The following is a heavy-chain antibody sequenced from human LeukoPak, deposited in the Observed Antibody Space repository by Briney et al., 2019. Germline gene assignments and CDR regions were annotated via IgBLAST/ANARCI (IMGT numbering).Heavy chain of an antibody. CDR2: LIENGATT. CDR3: VKDYQVGNSPAFGDY. Sequence: GGSLRLSCAAPGFTFSSHAMSWVRRAPGKGLEWVSGLIENGATTYYADSVKGRFTISRDNSRNTMYLQMDSLRVEDTAVYYCVKDYQVGNSPAFGDYWGQGTLVTISS. J-gene: IGHJ4*02. V-gene: IGHV3-23*01. CDR1: GFTFSSHA. D-gene: IGHD1-26*01.